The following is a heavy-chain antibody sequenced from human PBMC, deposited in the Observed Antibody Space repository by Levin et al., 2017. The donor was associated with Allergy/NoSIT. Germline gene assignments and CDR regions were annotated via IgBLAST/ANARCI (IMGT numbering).Heavy chain of an antibody. V-gene: IGHV4-39*02. Sequence: KTSETLSLTCTVSGGSIIRTNYYWGWIRQPPGKGLEWIGSIYYTGSSHYNPSLKSRVTISVDTSKDHFSLNLTSVTAADTAVYFCARSSSLEYFDPWGQGTLVTVSS. CDR3: ARSSSLEYFDP. CDR1: GGSIIRTNYY. D-gene: IGHD3-3*01. J-gene: IGHJ5*02. CDR2: IYYTGSS.